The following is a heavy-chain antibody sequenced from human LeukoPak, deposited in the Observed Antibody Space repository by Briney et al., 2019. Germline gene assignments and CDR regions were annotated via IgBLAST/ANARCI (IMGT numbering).Heavy chain of an antibody. Sequence: PSETLSLTCTVSGGSISSYFWSWIRQPPGKGLEWIGYIYSSGNTNYIPSLKSRVTISLDTSKNQFSLKVISMTAADTAVYYCTKSDGYGLIRICGRGTMVTVSS. V-gene: IGHV4-59*12. J-gene: IGHJ3*02. CDR1: GGSISSYF. CDR3: TKSDGYGLIRI. D-gene: IGHD3-10*01. CDR2: IYSSGNT.